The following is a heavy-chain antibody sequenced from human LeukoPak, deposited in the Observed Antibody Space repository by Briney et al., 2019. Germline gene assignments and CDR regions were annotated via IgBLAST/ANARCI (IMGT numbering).Heavy chain of an antibody. V-gene: IGHV3-48*02. CDR1: GFTFSDYS. CDR3: ARERGGSYKDY. J-gene: IGHJ4*02. D-gene: IGHD1-26*01. Sequence: GGSLRLSCAASGFTFSDYSMNWVRQAPGKGLEWVSYISSTSSTIYYADSVKGRFTISRDSASNSLYLQMSSLRDEDTAVYFCARERGGSYKDYWGQGALVTVSS. CDR2: ISSTSSTI.